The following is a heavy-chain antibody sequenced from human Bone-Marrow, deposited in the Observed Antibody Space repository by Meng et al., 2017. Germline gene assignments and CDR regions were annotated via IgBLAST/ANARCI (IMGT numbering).Heavy chain of an antibody. CDR1: GGSIISINW. CDR3: ARVDWSGGNPIDS. J-gene: IGHJ4*02. Sequence: QVQLQEAGPGMVKPSGTLSLPCAVSGGSIISINWWTWVRQPPGKGLEWIGEIFHTGNTNFHPSLKSRVTISVDKSKNQFSLKLNSVTAADTAVYYCARVDWSGGNPIDSWGQGTLVTVSS. V-gene: IGHV4-4*02. CDR2: IFHTGNT. D-gene: IGHD3-10*01.